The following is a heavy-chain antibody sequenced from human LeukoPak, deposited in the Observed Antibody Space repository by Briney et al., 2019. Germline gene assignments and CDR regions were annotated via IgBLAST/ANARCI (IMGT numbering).Heavy chain of an antibody. Sequence: SETLSLTCAVYGGSFSGYYWSWIRQPPGKGLEWIGEINHSGSTNYNPSLKSRVTISVDTSKNQFSLKLSSVTAADTAVYYCAKYSVPGDFWSGESGGMDVWGQGTTVTVSS. CDR2: INHSGST. J-gene: IGHJ6*02. CDR1: GGSFSGYY. V-gene: IGHV4-34*01. D-gene: IGHD3-3*01. CDR3: AKYSVPGDFWSGESGGMDV.